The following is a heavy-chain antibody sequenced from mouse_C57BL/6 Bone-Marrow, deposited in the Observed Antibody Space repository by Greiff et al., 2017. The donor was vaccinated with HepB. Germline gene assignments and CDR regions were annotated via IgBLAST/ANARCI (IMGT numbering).Heavy chain of an antibody. CDR1: GYTFTSYW. Sequence: VQLQQSGTVLVRPGASVKMSCKTSGYTFTSYWMHWVKQRPGQGLEWIGAIYPGNSDTSYNQKFKGKAKLTAVTSASTAYMELSSLINEDSAVYYCTRGEDYDYDYAVDYWGQGTSVTVSS. J-gene: IGHJ4*01. V-gene: IGHV1-5*01. CDR2: IYPGNSDT. CDR3: TRGEDYDYDYAVDY. D-gene: IGHD2-4*01.